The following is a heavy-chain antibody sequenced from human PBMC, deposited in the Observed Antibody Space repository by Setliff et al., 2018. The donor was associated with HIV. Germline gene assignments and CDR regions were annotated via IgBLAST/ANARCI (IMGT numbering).Heavy chain of an antibody. CDR1: GASISSNSYY. Sequence: SQTLSLTCSVSGASISSNSYYWGWIRQPPGKGLEWVGSIYYNGNTFYNQSLQSRVTISVDKSKNQFSLKLASVTAADTAVYYCASGEPYYYDSTGYSGNYFDYWGQGTLVTVSS. V-gene: IGHV4-39*07. D-gene: IGHD3-22*01. CDR3: ASGEPYYYDSTGYSGNYFDY. J-gene: IGHJ4*02. CDR2: IYYNGNT.